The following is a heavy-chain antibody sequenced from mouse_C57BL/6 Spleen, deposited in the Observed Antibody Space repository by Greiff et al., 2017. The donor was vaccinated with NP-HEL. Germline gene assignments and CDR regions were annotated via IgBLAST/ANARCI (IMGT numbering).Heavy chain of an antibody. V-gene: IGHV1-26*01. Sequence: EVQLQQSGPELVKPGASVKISCKASGYTFTDYYMNWVKQSHGKSLEWIGDINPNNGGTSYNQKFKGKATLTVDKSSSTAYMELRILTSEDSAVYYCARHYGSRRDYYAMDYWGQGTSVTVSS. D-gene: IGHD1-1*01. CDR2: INPNNGGT. J-gene: IGHJ4*01. CDR3: ARHYGSRRDYYAMDY. CDR1: GYTFTDYY.